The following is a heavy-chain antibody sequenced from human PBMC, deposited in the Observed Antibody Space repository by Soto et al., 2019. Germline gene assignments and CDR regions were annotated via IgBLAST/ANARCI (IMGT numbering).Heavy chain of an antibody. Sequence: QVQLQESGPGLVKPSGTLSLTCAVSGGSISSSNWWSWVRQPPGKGLEWIGEIYHSGSTNYNPSLKSRVTISVDKSKNPFSLKLSSVTGADTAVYYCARGRYCSGGRCYSTQDYWGQGTLVTVSS. J-gene: IGHJ4*02. CDR3: ARGRYCSGGRCYSTQDY. V-gene: IGHV4-4*02. D-gene: IGHD2-15*01. CDR2: IYHSGST. CDR1: GGSISSSNW.